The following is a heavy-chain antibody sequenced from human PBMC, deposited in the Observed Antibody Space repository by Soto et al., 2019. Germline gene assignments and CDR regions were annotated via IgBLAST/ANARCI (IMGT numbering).Heavy chain of an antibody. J-gene: IGHJ6*01. Sequence: GGSLRLSCAASGFTFSSYGMHWVRQAPGKGLEWVAVISYDGSNKYYADSVKGRFTISRDNSKSTLYLQMNSLRAEDTAVYYCATDQGIWSLYGMDVCGQGTTVTVS. CDR3: ATDQGIWSLYGMDV. V-gene: IGHV3-30*03. CDR1: GFTFSSYG. D-gene: IGHD3-3*01. CDR2: ISYDGSNK.